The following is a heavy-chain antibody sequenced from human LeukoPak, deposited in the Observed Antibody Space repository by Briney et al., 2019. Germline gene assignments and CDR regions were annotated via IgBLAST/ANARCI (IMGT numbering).Heavy chain of an antibody. CDR1: GGSFSGYY. Sequence: SETLSLTCAVYGGSFSGYYWSWIRQPPGKGLEWIGEINHSGSTNYNPSLKSRVTISVDTSKNQFSLKLSSVTAADTAVYYCASGYCSSTSCYPPFDYWGQGTLVTVSS. J-gene: IGHJ4*02. D-gene: IGHD2-2*01. V-gene: IGHV4-34*01. CDR3: ASGYCSSTSCYPPFDY. CDR2: INHSGST.